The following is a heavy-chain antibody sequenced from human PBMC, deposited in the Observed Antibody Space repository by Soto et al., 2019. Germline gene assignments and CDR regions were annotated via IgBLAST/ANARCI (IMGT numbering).Heavy chain of an antibody. V-gene: IGHV3-9*01. CDR2: ISWNSGTI. CDR1: GFSFDAYA. CDR3: AKSTGGTANGMGV. Sequence: EVQVVESGGGLVQPGRSLRLSCAASGFSFDAYAMHWVRQAPGQGLEWVSGISWNSGTIGYADSVKGRFTISRDNAKNSLYLQMNSLRAEDTALYYCAKSTGGTANGMGVWGQGTTVTVSS. J-gene: IGHJ6*02. D-gene: IGHD2-8*02.